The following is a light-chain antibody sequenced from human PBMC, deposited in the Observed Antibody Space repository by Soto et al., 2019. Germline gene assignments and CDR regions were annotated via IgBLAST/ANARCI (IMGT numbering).Light chain of an antibody. CDR1: ENLNTN. Sequence: EIVMTQSPGTLSVSPGERATLSCRASENLNTNLAWYQQRPGQAPRLLIYGASTRATGVPARFTGSGSGTDFTLTISSLQFEDFAVYFCQQYNNWPPSTFGRGTKVDI. J-gene: IGKJ4*02. CDR3: QQYNNWPPST. V-gene: IGKV3-15*01. CDR2: GAS.